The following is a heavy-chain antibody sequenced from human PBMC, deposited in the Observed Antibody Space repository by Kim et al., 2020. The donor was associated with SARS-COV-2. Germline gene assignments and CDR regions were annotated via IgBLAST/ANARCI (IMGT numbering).Heavy chain of an antibody. Sequence: GGSLRLSCSASGFIFDDHYINWVRQAPGKGLEWVGRARNKANGYTRQYAASVKDRFTISRDDSKNSVNLQMNNLKIEDTAVYYCVREGLRGASSGVDYWG. CDR3: VREGLRGASSGVDY. J-gene: IGHJ4*01. V-gene: IGHV3-72*01. CDR2: ARNKANGYTR. D-gene: IGHD3-10*01. CDR1: GFIFDDHY.